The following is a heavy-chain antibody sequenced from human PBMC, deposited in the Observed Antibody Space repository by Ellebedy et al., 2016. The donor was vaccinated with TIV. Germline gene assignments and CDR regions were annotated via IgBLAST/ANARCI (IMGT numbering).Heavy chain of an antibody. J-gene: IGHJ6*02. V-gene: IGHV1-2*04. D-gene: IGHD6-19*01. CDR2: INPNSGGT. Sequence: AASVKVSCKASGYTFTGYYMHWVRQAPGQGLEWMGWINPNSGGTNYAQKFQGWVTMTRDTSISTAYMELSRLRSDDTAVYYSARGPPIAVEDYYYGMDVWGQGPRSPSP. CDR3: ARGPPIAVEDYYYGMDV. CDR1: GYTFTGYY.